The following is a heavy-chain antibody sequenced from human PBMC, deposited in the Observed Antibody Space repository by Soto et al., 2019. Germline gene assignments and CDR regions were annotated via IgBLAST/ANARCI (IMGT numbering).Heavy chain of an antibody. CDR3: AQEREWGFHY. CDR2: IYYSGST. Sequence: QVQLQESGPGLVKPSETLSLTCTVSGGSISSYYWSWIRQPPGKGLEWIGYIYYSGSTNYNPSLKSRVTIFSGTAEHQFSTQPSSVTAADTVVYYFAQEREWGFHYWGQGTLVTVSS. CDR1: GGSISSYY. V-gene: IGHV4-59*03. J-gene: IGHJ4*02. D-gene: IGHD3-16*01.